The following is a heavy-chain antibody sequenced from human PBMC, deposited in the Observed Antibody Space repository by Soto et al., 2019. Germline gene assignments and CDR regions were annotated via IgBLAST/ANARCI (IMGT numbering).Heavy chain of an antibody. V-gene: IGHV4-34*01. CDR1: GGSFSGYY. CDR2: VNHSGSA. J-gene: IGHJ4*02. Sequence: SETLSLTCAVYGGSFSGYYWSWIRQPPGKGLEWIGEVNHSGSAHYNPSLRSRVTISVDTSKNQFSLKLSSVTAADTAVFYCARGVYNAIFGVISLDYWGQGTLVTGSS. D-gene: IGHD3-3*01. CDR3: ARGVYNAIFGVISLDY.